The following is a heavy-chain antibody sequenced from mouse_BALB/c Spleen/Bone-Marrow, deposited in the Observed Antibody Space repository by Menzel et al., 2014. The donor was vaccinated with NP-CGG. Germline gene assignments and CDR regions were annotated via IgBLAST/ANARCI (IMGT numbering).Heavy chain of an antibody. CDR1: GFNIKDTF. V-gene: IGHV14-3*02. J-gene: IGHJ2*01. CDR2: IDSANGNT. CDR3: TRGDDY. Sequence: EVQLQQSGAELVKPGASVKLSCTGSGFNIKDTFMHWVKQRPEQGLEWIGRIDSANGNTKYDPKFQGKATITADTSSNTAYLHLTSLTSEDTAVYYRTRGDDYWGQGTTLAVSS.